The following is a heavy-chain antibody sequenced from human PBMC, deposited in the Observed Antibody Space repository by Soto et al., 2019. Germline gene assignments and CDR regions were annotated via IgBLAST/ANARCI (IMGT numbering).Heavy chain of an antibody. J-gene: IGHJ4*02. D-gene: IGHD1-26*01. Sequence: SDTLSLTCTVSGGSLNHYYWTWIRQSPGKGLEWMGYIYYSGTTTNYNPSLKSRVTLSVDTSKNQFSLKLSSVTAADTAVYYCARLGGSYAVHHFDYWGQGTLVNVSS. V-gene: IGHV4-59*08. CDR3: ARLGGSYAVHHFDY. CDR2: IYYSGTT. CDR1: GGSLNHYY.